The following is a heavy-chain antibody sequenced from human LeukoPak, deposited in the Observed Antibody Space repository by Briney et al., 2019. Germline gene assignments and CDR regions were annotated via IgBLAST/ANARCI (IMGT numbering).Heavy chain of an antibody. Sequence: SETLSLTCTVSGGSISSSSYYWGWIRQPPGKGLEWIGSIYYSGSTYYNPSLKSRVTISVDTSKNQFSLKLSSVTAADTAVYYCARQGGVVPAARINWFDPWGQGTLVTVSS. CDR3: ARQGGVVPAARINWFDP. CDR2: IYYSGST. J-gene: IGHJ5*02. CDR1: GGSISSSSYY. V-gene: IGHV4-39*01. D-gene: IGHD2-2*01.